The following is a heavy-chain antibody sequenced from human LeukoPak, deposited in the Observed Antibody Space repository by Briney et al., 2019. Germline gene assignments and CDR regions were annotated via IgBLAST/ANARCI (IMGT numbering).Heavy chain of an antibody. D-gene: IGHD3-22*01. J-gene: IGHJ5*02. V-gene: IGHV4-39*01. Sequence: NPSETLSLTCTVSGGSISSSSYYWGWIRQSPGKGLEWIGSIYYSGSTYYNPSLKSRVTISVDTSKNQFSLKLSSVTAADTAVYYCASQYYYDSSGYLLPFDPWGQGTLVTVSS. CDR1: GGSISSSSYY. CDR3: ASQYYYDSSGYLLPFDP. CDR2: IYYSGST.